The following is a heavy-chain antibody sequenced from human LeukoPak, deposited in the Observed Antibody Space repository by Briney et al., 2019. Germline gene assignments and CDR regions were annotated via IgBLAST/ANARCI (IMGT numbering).Heavy chain of an antibody. D-gene: IGHD3-16*01. J-gene: IGHJ6*04. Sequence: GGSLRLSCAASGFTFSSYSMNWVRQAPGKGLEWVSSISSSSSYIYYADSVKGRFTISRDNAKNSLYLQMNSLGAEDTAVYYCARDRGPLGYGMDVWGKGTTVTVSS. V-gene: IGHV3-21*01. CDR2: ISSSSSYI. CDR3: ARDRGPLGYGMDV. CDR1: GFTFSSYS.